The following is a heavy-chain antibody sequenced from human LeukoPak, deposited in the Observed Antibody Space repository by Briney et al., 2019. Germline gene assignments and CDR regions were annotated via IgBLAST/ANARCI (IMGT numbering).Heavy chain of an antibody. Sequence: SLKVSCKASGGTFSSYAISWVRQAPGQGLEWMGRIIPIFGIANYAQKFQGRVTITADKSTSTAYMELSSLRSEDTAVYYCARDNSPIVATIYYGMDVWGQGTTVTVSS. CDR1: GGTFSSYA. D-gene: IGHD5-12*01. J-gene: IGHJ6*02. V-gene: IGHV1-69*17. CDR2: IIPIFGIA. CDR3: ARDNSPIVATIYYGMDV.